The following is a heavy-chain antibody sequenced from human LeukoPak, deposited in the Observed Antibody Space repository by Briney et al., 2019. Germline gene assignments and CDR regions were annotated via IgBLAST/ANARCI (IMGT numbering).Heavy chain of an antibody. Sequence: PGGSLRLSCAASGVTFSSYSFDWVREVPGEGLGWVSSITTTIYKSCTDSGKGRFTTARDNAKNSLYLQMISLRAEDTSVYACARVRANRCEDYWGQGALVTVSS. CDR1: GVTFSSYS. D-gene: IGHD2/OR15-2a*01. J-gene: IGHJ4*02. CDR3: ARVRANRCEDY. CDR2: ITTTIYK. V-gene: IGHV3-21*01.